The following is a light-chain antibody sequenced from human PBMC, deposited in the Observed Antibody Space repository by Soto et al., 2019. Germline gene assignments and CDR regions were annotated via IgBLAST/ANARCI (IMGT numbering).Light chain of an antibody. CDR2: AAS. J-gene: IGKJ1*01. Sequence: AIQMTQSPSSLSASVGDRVTITCRASHAIGTDLGCYHQKPGIAPNLLIYAASSLQTGVPSRFRGSGSGTDFTLTISSLQPEDFAVYYCQQYNNWPPWTFGQGTKVDNK. CDR1: HAIGTD. V-gene: IGKV1-6*01. CDR3: QQYNNWPPWT.